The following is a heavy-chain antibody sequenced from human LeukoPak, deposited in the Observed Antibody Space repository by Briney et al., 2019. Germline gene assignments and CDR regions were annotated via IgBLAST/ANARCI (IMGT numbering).Heavy chain of an antibody. Sequence: GGSLRLSCAASGFAFSSYGMHWVRQAPGKGLEWVAFIRYDGSNKYYADSMKGRFTISRDNSKNTLYLQMNSLRSEDTAVYYCARDRWLQSAGWFDPWGQGTLVTVSS. D-gene: IGHD5-24*01. J-gene: IGHJ5*02. CDR1: GFAFSSYG. CDR2: IRYDGSNK. CDR3: ARDRWLQSAGWFDP. V-gene: IGHV3-30*02.